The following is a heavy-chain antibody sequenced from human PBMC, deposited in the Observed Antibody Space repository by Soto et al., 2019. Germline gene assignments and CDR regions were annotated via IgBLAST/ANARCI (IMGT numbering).Heavy chain of an antibody. Sequence: SETLSLTCTVSGGSISSYYWSWIRQPPGKGLEWIGYIYYSGSTKYNPSLKSRVTISVDTSKNQLSLKLSSVTAADTAVYYCARQSCSSTSCYSWVSWFDPWGQGTLVTVSS. CDR2: IYYSGST. J-gene: IGHJ5*02. CDR3: ARQSCSSTSCYSWVSWFDP. CDR1: GGSISSYY. V-gene: IGHV4-59*08. D-gene: IGHD2-2*01.